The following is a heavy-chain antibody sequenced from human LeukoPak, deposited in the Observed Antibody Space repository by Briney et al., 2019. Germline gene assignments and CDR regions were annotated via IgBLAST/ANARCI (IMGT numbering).Heavy chain of an antibody. CDR3: ARKYCTNGVCSYGMDV. J-gene: IGHJ6*02. Sequence: GGSLRLSCAASGFTFSNTWMSWVRQAPGKGLEWVGRIKSKTDGGTTDYAAPVKGRFTISRDDSKNTLYLQMNSLKTEDTAVYYCARKYCTNGVCSYGMDVWGQGTTVTVSS. D-gene: IGHD2-8*01. V-gene: IGHV3-15*01. CDR1: GFTFSNTW. CDR2: IKSKTDGGTT.